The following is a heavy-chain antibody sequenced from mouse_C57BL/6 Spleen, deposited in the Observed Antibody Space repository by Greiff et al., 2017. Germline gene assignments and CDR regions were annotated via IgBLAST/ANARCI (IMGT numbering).Heavy chain of an antibody. CDR1: GYTFTSYG. Sequence: VQRVESGAELARPGASVKLSCKASGYTFTSYGISWVKQRTGQGLEWIGEIYPRSGNTYYNEKFKGKATLTADKSSSTAYMELRSLTSEVSAVYFCARKDYGSSYVEYFDYWGQGTTLTVSS. CDR3: ARKDYGSSYVEYFDY. J-gene: IGHJ2*01. V-gene: IGHV1-81*01. CDR2: IYPRSGNT. D-gene: IGHD1-1*01.